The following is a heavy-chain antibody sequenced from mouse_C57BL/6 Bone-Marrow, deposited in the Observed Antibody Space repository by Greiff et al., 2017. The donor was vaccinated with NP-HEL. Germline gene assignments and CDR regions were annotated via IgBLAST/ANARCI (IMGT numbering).Heavy chain of an antibody. J-gene: IGHJ2*01. Sequence: VQLQQSGAELVRPGASVKLSCTASGFNIKDDYMHWVKQRPEQGLEWIGWIDPENGDTEYASKFQGKATITADTSSNTAYLQLSSLTSEDTAVYYCTTQGSFTFYWGQGTTLTVSS. CDR1: GFNIKDDY. CDR3: TTQGSFTFY. V-gene: IGHV14-4*01. D-gene: IGHD1-1*01. CDR2: IDPENGDT.